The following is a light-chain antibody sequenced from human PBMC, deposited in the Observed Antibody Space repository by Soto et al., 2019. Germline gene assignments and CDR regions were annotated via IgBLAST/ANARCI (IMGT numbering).Light chain of an antibody. J-gene: IGLJ2*01. V-gene: IGLV2-23*02. CDR3: CSYAGSSTPGV. CDR2: EVS. CDR1: SSDVGSYNL. Sequence: QSALTQPASVSGSPGQSITISCTGTSSDVGSYNLVSWCQQHPGKAPKLMIYEVSKRPSGVSNRFSGSKSGNTASLTISGLQAEDEADYYCCSYAGSSTPGVFGGGTKLTVL.